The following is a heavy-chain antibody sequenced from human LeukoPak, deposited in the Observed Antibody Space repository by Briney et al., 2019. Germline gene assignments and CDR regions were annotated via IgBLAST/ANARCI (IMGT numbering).Heavy chain of an antibody. CDR1: GYTFTGYY. D-gene: IGHD6-19*01. J-gene: IGHJ5*02. CDR3: SRDSGPYSSGWYDA. CDR2: INPNSGGT. Sequence: GASVKVSCKASGYTFTGYYMHWVRQAPGQGLEWMGRINPNSGGTNYAQKFQGRATMTRDTSISTAYMELSRLRSDDTAVYYCSRDSGPYSSGWYDAWGQGTLVTVSS. V-gene: IGHV1-2*06.